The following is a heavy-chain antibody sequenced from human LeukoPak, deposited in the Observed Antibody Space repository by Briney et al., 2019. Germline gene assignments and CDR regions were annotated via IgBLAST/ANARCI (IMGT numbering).Heavy chain of an antibody. J-gene: IGHJ6*02. CDR3: ARYQGGGWDV. D-gene: IGHD6-25*01. V-gene: IGHV3-7*01. CDR1: GFTFRIHW. Sequence: QSGGSLRLSCAASGFTFRIHWMSWVRQAPVKGLERGAKIKQDGSEKYYVDSVEGRFTISRDNAKSSLYLQMRSLRAEDTAVYYCARYQGGGWDVWGQGTTVTVSS. CDR2: IKQDGSEK.